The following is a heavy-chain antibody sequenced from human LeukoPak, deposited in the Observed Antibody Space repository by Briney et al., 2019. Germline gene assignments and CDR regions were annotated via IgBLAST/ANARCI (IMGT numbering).Heavy chain of an antibody. J-gene: IGHJ4*02. CDR2: ISVYNGDA. CDR1: GYTFDNYA. V-gene: IGHV1-18*01. CDR3: ARGSYCTSRRCFLPWWENY. D-gene: IGHD2-8*01. Sequence: ASVKVSCKASGYTFDNYAINWMRQAPGQGPEWMGWISVYNGDAHYTQNLQDRLTMTTETSTNTAYMELRNLRSDDTAVYYCARGSYCTSRRCFLPWWENYWGQGTPVTVSS.